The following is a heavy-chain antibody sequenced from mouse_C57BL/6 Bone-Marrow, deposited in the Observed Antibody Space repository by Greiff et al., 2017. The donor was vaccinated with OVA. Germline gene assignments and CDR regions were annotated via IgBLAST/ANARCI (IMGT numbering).Heavy chain of an antibody. CDR3: TTGRLRLAGYFDY. V-gene: IGHV14-4*01. J-gene: IGHJ2*01. D-gene: IGHD2-2*01. CDR2: IDPENGDT. CDR1: GFNIKDDY. Sequence: VQLKQSGAELVRPGASVKLSCTASGFNIKDDYMHWVKQRPEQGLEWIGWIDPENGDTEYASKFQGKATITADTSSNTAYLQLSSLTSEDTAVYYCTTGRLRLAGYFDYWGQGTTLTVSS.